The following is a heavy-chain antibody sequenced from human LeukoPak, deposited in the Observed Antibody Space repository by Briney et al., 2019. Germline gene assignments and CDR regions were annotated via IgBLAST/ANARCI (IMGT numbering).Heavy chain of an antibody. V-gene: IGHV3-48*02. J-gene: IGHJ5*02. D-gene: IGHD3-22*01. Sequence: GGSLRLSCAASGFTFSSYSMNWVRQAPGKGLEWISYITSGSSTIYYADSVKGRFTISRDNAKNSLYLQMNSLRDEDTAVYYCVKDRGSSGWFDSWGQGTLVTVSS. CDR2: ITSGSSTI. CDR3: VKDRGSSGWFDS. CDR1: GFTFSSYS.